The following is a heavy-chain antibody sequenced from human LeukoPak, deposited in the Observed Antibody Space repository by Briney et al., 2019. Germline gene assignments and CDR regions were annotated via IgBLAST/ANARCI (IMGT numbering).Heavy chain of an antibody. Sequence: SETLSLTCTVSGGSISSSSYYWGWIRQPPXKGLEWIGSIYYSGGTYYNPSLKSRVTISVDTSKNQFSLKLSSVTAADTAVYYCARHDAYYYDSSGYLFDYWGQGTLVTVSS. CDR3: ARHDAYYYDSSGYLFDY. D-gene: IGHD3-22*01. V-gene: IGHV4-39*01. CDR1: GGSISSSSYY. CDR2: IYYSGGT. J-gene: IGHJ4*02.